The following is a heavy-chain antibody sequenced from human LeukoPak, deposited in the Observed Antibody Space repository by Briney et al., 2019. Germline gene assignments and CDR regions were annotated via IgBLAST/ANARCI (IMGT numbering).Heavy chain of an antibody. J-gene: IGHJ4*02. CDR3: ARETELLLGFDF. V-gene: IGHV3-53*01. CDR1: GFTFSSYE. CDR2: IYRSGSA. D-gene: IGHD1-26*01. Sequence: GGSLRLSCAASGFTFSSYEMNWVRQAPGKGLEWVSVIYRSGSAHYSDSVKGRFTISRDNSKNTLYLQMNSLRAEDTAVYYCARETELLLGFDFWGQGTLVTVSS.